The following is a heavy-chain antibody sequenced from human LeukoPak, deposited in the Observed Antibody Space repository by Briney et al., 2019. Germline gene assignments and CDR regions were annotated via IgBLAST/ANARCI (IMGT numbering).Heavy chain of an antibody. CDR2: ISSSSSTI. Sequence: GGSLRLSCAASGFTFSSYSMNWVRQAPGEGLEWVSYISSSSSTIYYADSVKGRFTISRDNAKNSLYLQMNSLRAEDTAVYYCARDSKFWSGYYTLANFDYWGQGTLVTVSS. CDR3: ARDSKFWSGYYTLANFDY. CDR1: GFTFSSYS. D-gene: IGHD3-3*01. J-gene: IGHJ4*02. V-gene: IGHV3-48*01.